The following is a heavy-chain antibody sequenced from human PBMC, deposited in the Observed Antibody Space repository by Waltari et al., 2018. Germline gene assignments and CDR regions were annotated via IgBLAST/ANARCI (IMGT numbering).Heavy chain of an antibody. CDR1: GFRLSGNW. V-gene: IGHV3-7*01. CDR3: VRHGFWNFDF. D-gene: IGHD3-3*01. Sequence: EVQLVESGGGLVQPGGCLRLSCAAYGFRLSGNWMAWVRQAPGKGLEWVANIKEDGSKKTYVDPVEGRFTISRDNAKNSLSLQMNSLRAEDTALYYCVRHGFWNFDFWGQGTLVTVSS. CDR2: IKEDGSKK. J-gene: IGHJ4*02.